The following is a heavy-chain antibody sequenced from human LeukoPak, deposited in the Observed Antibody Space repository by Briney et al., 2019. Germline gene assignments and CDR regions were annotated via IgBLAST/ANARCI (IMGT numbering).Heavy chain of an antibody. V-gene: IGHV3-30*18. CDR3: AKDYDSSGPGDI. Sequence: GGSLRLSCAASGFTFSNYGMHWVRQAPGKGLEWVAAISYDGSKTYYADSVKGRFTISRDNSKNSLYLQMNSLRTEDTALYYCAKDYDSSGPGDIWGQGTMVTVSS. J-gene: IGHJ3*02. D-gene: IGHD3-22*01. CDR2: ISYDGSKT. CDR1: GFTFSNYG.